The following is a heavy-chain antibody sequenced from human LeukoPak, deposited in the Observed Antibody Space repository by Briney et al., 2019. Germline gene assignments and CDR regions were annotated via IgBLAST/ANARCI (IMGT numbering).Heavy chain of an antibody. D-gene: IGHD4-17*01. CDR1: GFTFSSCA. V-gene: IGHV3-23*01. Sequence: GGSLRLSCAPSGFTFSSCAMSWVRQAPGKGLEWVSTLSGSSGSIFYADSVQGRFTISRENSKNTLYLQMNSLRADDTAVYYCAKTTVTSRLDYWGQGTLVTVSS. J-gene: IGHJ4*02. CDR3: AKTTVTSRLDY. CDR2: LSGSSGSI.